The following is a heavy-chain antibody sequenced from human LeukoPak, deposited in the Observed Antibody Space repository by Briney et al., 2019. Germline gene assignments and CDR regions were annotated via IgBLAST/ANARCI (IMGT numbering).Heavy chain of an antibody. Sequence: KPSETLSLTCTVSGGSISSSSYYWGWIRQPPGKGLEWIGSIYYSGSTYYNPSLKSRVTISVDTSKNQFSLKLSSVTAADTAVYYCASQYSSSFTYNSHDFDYWGQGTLVTVSS. D-gene: IGHD6-6*01. V-gene: IGHV4-39*01. CDR1: GGSISSSSYY. CDR2: IYYSGST. J-gene: IGHJ4*02. CDR3: ASQYSSSFTYNSHDFDY.